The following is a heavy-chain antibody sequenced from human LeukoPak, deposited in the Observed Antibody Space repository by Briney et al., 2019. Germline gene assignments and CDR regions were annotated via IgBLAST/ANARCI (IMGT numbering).Heavy chain of an antibody. V-gene: IGHV3-23*01. CDR3: AKGGLPAAINYGMDV. CDR1: GFTFSSYA. D-gene: IGHD2-2*01. J-gene: IGHJ6*02. CDR2: ISGSGGST. Sequence: GGSPRLSCAASGFTFSSYAMSWVRQAPGKGLEWVSAISGSGGSTYYADSVKGRFTISRDNSKNTLYLQMNSLRAEDTAVYYCAKGGLPAAINYGMDVWGQGTTVTVSS.